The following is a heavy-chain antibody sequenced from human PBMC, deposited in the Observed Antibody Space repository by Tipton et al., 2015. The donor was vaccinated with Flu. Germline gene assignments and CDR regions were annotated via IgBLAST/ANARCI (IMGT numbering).Heavy chain of an antibody. CDR3: ARGWRSSSWYESDY. CDR2: IYHSGST. D-gene: IGHD6-13*01. Sequence: TLSLTCAVSGYSISSGYYWGWIRQPPGKGLEWIGSIYHSGSTYYNPSLKSRVTISVDTSKNQFSLKLSSVTAADTAVYYCARGWRSSSWYESDYWGQGTLVTVSS. V-gene: IGHV4-38-2*01. CDR1: GYSISSGYY. J-gene: IGHJ4*02.